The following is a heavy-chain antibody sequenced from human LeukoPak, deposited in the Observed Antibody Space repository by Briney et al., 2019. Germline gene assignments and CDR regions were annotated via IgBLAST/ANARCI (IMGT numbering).Heavy chain of an antibody. CDR1: GFTFSSYE. Sequence: PGGSLRLSCAASGFTFSSYEMNWVRQAPGKGLEWVSYISSSGSTIYYADSVKGRFTISRDNAKNSLYVQMNSLRAEDAAVYYCARGSPACGGTVFDYWGQGTLVTVSS. CDR3: ARGSPACGGTVFDY. CDR2: ISSSGSTI. J-gene: IGHJ4*02. V-gene: IGHV3-48*03. D-gene: IGHD4-23*01.